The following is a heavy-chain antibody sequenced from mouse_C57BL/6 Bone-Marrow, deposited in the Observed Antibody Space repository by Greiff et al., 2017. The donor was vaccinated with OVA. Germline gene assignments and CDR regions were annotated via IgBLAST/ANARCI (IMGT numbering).Heavy chain of an antibody. CDR2: IYPSDSET. V-gene: IGHV1-61*01. CDR3: ARWGLRRSSSLYSAMDY. J-gene: IGHJ4*01. Sequence: QVQLQQPGAELVRPGSSVKLSCKASGYTFTSYWMDWVKQRPGQGLEWIGNIYPSDSETHYNQKFKDKATMTVDKSASTAYMQLSSLTSADSAVYYCARWGLRRSSSLYSAMDYWGQGTSVTVSS. CDR1: GYTFTSYW. D-gene: IGHD1-1*01.